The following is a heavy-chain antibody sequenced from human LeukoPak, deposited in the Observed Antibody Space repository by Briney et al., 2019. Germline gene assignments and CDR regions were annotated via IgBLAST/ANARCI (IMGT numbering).Heavy chain of an antibody. D-gene: IGHD3-16*01. J-gene: IGHJ4*02. Sequence: AGGSLRLSCAASGFTFSSNYMSWVRRAPGKGLEWVSVIYSGGSTYYSDSVRGRFTISRDNSKNTLYLQMNSLRAEDTAVYYCAIMVIPYYFDYWGQGTLVTVSS. CDR2: IYSGGST. CDR1: GFTFSSNY. CDR3: AIMVIPYYFDY. V-gene: IGHV3-66*02.